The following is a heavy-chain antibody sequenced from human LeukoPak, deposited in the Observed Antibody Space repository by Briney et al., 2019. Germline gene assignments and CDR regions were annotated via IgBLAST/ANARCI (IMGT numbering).Heavy chain of an antibody. Sequence: GSSVKVSCKASGGTFSSYAISWVRQAPGQGLEWMGGIIPIFGTANYAQKFQGRVTITADESTSTAYMELSSLRSEDTAVYYCARDLLVGATRGNWFDPWGQGTLVTVSS. J-gene: IGHJ5*02. V-gene: IGHV1-69*01. CDR2: IIPIFGTA. D-gene: IGHD1-26*01. CDR3: ARDLLVGATRGNWFDP. CDR1: GGTFSSYA.